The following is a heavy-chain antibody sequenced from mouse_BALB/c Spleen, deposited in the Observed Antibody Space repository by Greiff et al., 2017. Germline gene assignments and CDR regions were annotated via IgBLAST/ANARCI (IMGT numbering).Heavy chain of an antibody. CDR1: GFTFSSFG. CDR3: ASGNQWFAY. J-gene: IGHJ3*01. D-gene: IGHD2-1*01. Sequence: EVQVVESGGGLVKPGGSRKLSCAASGFTFSSFGVHWVRQAPEKGLEWVAYISSGSSTIYYADTVKGRFTISRDNPKNTLFLQMTSLRSEDTAMYYCASGNQWFAYWGQGTLVTVSA. CDR2: ISSGSSTI. V-gene: IGHV5-17*02.